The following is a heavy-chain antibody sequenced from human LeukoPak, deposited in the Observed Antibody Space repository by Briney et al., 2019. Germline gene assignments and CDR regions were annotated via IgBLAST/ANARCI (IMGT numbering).Heavy chain of an antibody. J-gene: IGHJ4*02. CDR2: IYYSGST. CDR3: ARSMMVRGVAKYFDY. D-gene: IGHD3-10*01. CDR1: GGSISSSSYY. V-gene: IGHV4-39*07. Sequence: SETLSLTCTVSGGSISSSSYYWGWIRQPPGKGLEWIGSIYYSGSTYYNPSLKSRVTISVDTSKNQFSLKLSSVTAADTAVYYCARSMMVRGVAKYFDYWGQGTLVTVSS.